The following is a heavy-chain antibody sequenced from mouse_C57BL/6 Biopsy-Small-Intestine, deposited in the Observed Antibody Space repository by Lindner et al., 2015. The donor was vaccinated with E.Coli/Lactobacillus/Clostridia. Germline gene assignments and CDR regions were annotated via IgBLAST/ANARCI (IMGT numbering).Heavy chain of an antibody. D-gene: IGHD4-1*01. CDR2: ISNGGIST. J-gene: IGHJ3*01. V-gene: IGHV5-6*01. CDR3: SKELTGAAY. Sequence: VQLQESGGDLVKPGGSLKLSCVASGFTFSTYGMSWVRQTPDRRLEWVATISNGGISTYYSDSVKGRFTISRDNANNTLYLQMISLKSEDTAMYYCSKELTGAAYWGQGTLVTVSA. CDR1: GFTFSTYG.